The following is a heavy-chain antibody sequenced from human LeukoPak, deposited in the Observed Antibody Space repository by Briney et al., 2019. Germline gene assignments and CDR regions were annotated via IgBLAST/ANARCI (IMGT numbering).Heavy chain of an antibody. Sequence: GGSLRLSCAASGFSFSTYAMNWVRQAPGKGLEWVSTISASGGSTFYADSVKGRFTISRDNSKNTLYLQMNSLRVEETAVYYCAKDSDVVVTAIYGYWGQGTLVTVSS. J-gene: IGHJ4*02. D-gene: IGHD2-21*02. CDR3: AKDSDVVVTAIYGY. CDR2: ISASGGST. V-gene: IGHV3-23*01. CDR1: GFSFSTYA.